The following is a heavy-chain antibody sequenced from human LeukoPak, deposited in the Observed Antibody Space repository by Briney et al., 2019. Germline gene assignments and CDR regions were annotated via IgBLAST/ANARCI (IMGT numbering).Heavy chain of an antibody. J-gene: IGHJ4*02. Sequence: GGSLRLSCAASGFTFSSYSMNWVRQAPGKGLEWVSSISSSSYIYYADSVKGRFTISRDNAKNSLYLQMNSLRAEDTAVYYCARGGIAAAGKNQLWGQGTLVTVSS. CDR3: ARGGIAAAGKNQL. CDR2: ISSSSYI. V-gene: IGHV3-21*01. D-gene: IGHD6-13*01. CDR1: GFTFSSYS.